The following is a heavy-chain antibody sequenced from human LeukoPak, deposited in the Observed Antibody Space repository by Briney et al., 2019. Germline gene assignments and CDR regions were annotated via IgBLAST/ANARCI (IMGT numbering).Heavy chain of an antibody. J-gene: IGHJ4*02. CDR1: GYTFTGYY. CDR2: INPNRGGS. V-gene: IGHV1-2*02. D-gene: IGHD2-15*01. CDR3: ARDVVDCSGGFCYSFDY. Sequence: ASVKVSCKASGYTFTGYYMHWVRQAPGQGLEWMGWINPNRGGSNYAQKFQGRVTMTRDTSISTVYMELSRLTSDDTAVYYCARDVVDCSGGFCYSFDYWGQGTLVTVSS.